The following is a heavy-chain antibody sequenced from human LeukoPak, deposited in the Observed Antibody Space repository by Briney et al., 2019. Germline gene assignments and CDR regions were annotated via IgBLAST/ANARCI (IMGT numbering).Heavy chain of an antibody. CDR1: GFTFGDHA. Sequence: QAGGSLRLSCTGSGFTFGDHAMSWVRQAPGKGLEWVGFIRSKAYRGTTEYAASVKGRFTISRDDSASIAYLQMSSLRTEDTAVYYCARGPIQLWIHNAMDVWGQGTTVTVSS. CDR2: IRSKAYRGTT. CDR3: ARGPIQLWIHNAMDV. V-gene: IGHV3-49*04. D-gene: IGHD5-18*01. J-gene: IGHJ6*02.